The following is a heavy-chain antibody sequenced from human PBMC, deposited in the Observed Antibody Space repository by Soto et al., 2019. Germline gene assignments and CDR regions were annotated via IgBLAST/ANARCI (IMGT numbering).Heavy chain of an antibody. CDR3: ARDSEPYCSGGSCGGSDS. V-gene: IGHV3-21*01. CDR1: EYKIRSYS. J-gene: IGHJ4*02. CDR2: ISSSSVNI. Sequence: PVVSLSVCATASEYKIRSYSIHRVRKTPGKELEWVSSISSSSVNIYYADSVKGRFTISRDNAKNSLYLQMNSLRAEDTALYYCARDSEPYCSGGSCGGSDSWGQGTLVTVSS. D-gene: IGHD2-15*01.